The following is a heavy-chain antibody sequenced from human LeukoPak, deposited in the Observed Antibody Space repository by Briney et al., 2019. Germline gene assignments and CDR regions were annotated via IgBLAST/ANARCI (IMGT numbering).Heavy chain of an antibody. J-gene: IGHJ4*02. CDR1: GFPFSSYA. CDR3: AKVRYTGYVPFDY. CDR2: VSGSGVGT. D-gene: IGHD5-12*01. V-gene: IGHV3-23*01. Sequence: GGSLRLSCAASGFPFSSYAMTWVRQAPGKGLEWVSSVSGSGVGTYYADSVKGRFTISRDNSKNTLYLQMNSLRAEDMALYYCAKVRYTGYVPFDYWGQGALVTVSS.